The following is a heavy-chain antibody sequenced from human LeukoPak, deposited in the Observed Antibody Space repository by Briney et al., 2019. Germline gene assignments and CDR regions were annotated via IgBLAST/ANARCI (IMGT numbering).Heavy chain of an antibody. J-gene: IGHJ4*02. CDR3: ARRGYGSGSYIYFDY. CDR1: GGSISSSSYY. V-gene: IGHV4-39*01. Sequence: SETLSLTCTVSGGSISSSSYYWGWIRQPPGKGLEWIGSIYYSGSTYYNPSLKSRVTISVDTSKNQFSLKLSSVTAADTAVYYCARRGYGSGSYIYFDYWGQGTLVTVSS. D-gene: IGHD3-10*01. CDR2: IYYSGST.